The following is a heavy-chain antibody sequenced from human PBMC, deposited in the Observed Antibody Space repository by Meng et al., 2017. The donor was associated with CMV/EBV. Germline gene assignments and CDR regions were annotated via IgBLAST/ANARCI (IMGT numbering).Heavy chain of an antibody. D-gene: IGHD2-2*01. J-gene: IGHJ5*02. CDR3: ARAVPARSWGNWFDH. V-gene: IGHV1-8*03. CDR2: MNPNSGNT. CDR1: GYTFTSYD. Sequence: ASVQVSCKASGYTFTSYDINWVRQATGQGLEWMGWMNPNSGNTGYAQKFQGRVTITTNTSISTAYMELSSLRSEDTAVYYCARAVPARSWGNWFDHWGQGTLVTVSS.